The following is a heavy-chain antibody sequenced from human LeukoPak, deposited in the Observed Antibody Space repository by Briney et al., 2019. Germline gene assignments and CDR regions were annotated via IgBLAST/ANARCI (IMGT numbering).Heavy chain of an antibody. CDR1: GGSISSYY. Sequence: SVTLSLTCTVSGGSISSYYWSWIWQPPGKGLEWIGYIYYSGSTNYNPSLKSRVTISVDTSKNQFSLKLSSVTAADTAVYYCARVIAVAGTYYFDYWGQGTLVTVSS. D-gene: IGHD6-19*01. CDR3: ARVIAVAGTYYFDY. CDR2: IYYSGST. J-gene: IGHJ4*02. V-gene: IGHV4-59*01.